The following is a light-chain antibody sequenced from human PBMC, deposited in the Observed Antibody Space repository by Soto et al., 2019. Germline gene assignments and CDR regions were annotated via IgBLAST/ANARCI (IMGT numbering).Light chain of an antibody. CDR3: SSYTSSTTVV. CDR2: DVS. J-gene: IGLJ2*01. CDR1: SRDVGGYNY. Sequence: QSVLTQPASVSGSPGQSITISCTGTSRDVGGYNYVSWYQQNPGKAPKLMIYDVSNRPSGVSNRFSGSKSGNTASLTISGLQAEDEADFYCSSYTSSTTVVFGGGTKVTVL. V-gene: IGLV2-14*01.